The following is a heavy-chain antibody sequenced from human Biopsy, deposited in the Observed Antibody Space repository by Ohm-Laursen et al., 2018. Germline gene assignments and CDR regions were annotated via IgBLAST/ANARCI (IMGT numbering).Heavy chain of an antibody. CDR1: GGTFSDYA. J-gene: IGHJ4*02. CDR2: IIPLFGTT. Sequence: VASVKVSCKASGGTFSDYAISWLRQAPGQGLEWMGGIIPLFGTTNYAQKFQGRVTITADKSTGTAYMDLSSLRSEYTAVYYCARDTKWLATGPIDSWGPGALVTVSS. D-gene: IGHD3-22*01. V-gene: IGHV1-69*06. CDR3: ARDTKWLATGPIDS.